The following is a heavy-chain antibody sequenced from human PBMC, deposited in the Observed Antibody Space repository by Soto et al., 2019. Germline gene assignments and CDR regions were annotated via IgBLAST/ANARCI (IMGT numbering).Heavy chain of an antibody. D-gene: IGHD3-3*01. Sequence: QVQLVESGGGVVQPGRSLRLSCTASGFTFSNYAIHWVRQAPGKGLEWVALISYDGRDEYYADSVKGRFTISRDNSKNTLYLQMNSLRAEDTAVYYCAKDGLYDFWSALLGWGQGTLVTVSS. J-gene: IGHJ4*02. CDR1: GFTFSNYA. V-gene: IGHV3-30*04. CDR2: ISYDGRDE. CDR3: AKDGLYDFWSALLG.